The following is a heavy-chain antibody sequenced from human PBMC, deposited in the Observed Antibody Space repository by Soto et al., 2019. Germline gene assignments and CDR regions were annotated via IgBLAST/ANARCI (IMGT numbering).Heavy chain of an antibody. CDR1: GATFSSFA. J-gene: IGHJ4*02. Sequence: QVQLLQSGAEVKKPGSSVEVSCKASGATFSSFAFSWVRQAPGQGLEWMGVIIPIFDTINYAQKFHGRVTITADESTGAAYLELSSLTSEDTAVYSCARTLRGSGYYIAVDYWGQGTLVIVSS. CDR3: ARTLRGSGYYIAVDY. D-gene: IGHD3-3*01. V-gene: IGHV1-69*01. CDR2: IIPIFDTI.